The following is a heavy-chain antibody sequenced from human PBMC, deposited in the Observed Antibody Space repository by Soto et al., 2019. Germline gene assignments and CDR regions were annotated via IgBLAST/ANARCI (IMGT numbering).Heavy chain of an antibody. CDR3: AKDSHSSSCCDWLDP. V-gene: IGHV3-23*01. CDR2: ISGGGGST. D-gene: IGHD6-13*01. J-gene: IGHJ5*02. Sequence: GGSLRLSCAASGFTFRSYAMSWVRQAPGKGLEWVSAISGGGGSTYYADSVKGRFTISRDNSKNTLYLQMNSLRAEDTAVYYCAKDSHSSSCCDWLDPWGQGTLVTVS. CDR1: GFTFRSYA.